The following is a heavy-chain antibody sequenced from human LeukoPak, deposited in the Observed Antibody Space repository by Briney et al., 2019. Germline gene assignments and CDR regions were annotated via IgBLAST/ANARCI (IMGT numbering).Heavy chain of an antibody. J-gene: IGHJ4*02. CDR2: INYSGST. CDR3: ARGYDY. V-gene: IGHV4-39*01. Sequence: PSETLSLTCTVSGGSIIGSTSYWGWIRQPPGKGLDWIGIINYSGSTYYNPSLRSRVTISVDTSKNQFSLKLNSVTASDTAVYYCARGYDYWSQGTLVTVSS. CDR1: GGSIIGSTSY. D-gene: IGHD3-22*01.